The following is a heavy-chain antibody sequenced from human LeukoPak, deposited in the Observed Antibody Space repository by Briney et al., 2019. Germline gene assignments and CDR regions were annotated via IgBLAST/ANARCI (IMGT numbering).Heavy chain of an antibody. Sequence: SETLSLNCTVSGGSISSNYWSWIRQPPGKGLEWIGYIYTSGTTNYNPSLKSRVTISVDTSKNQFSLRLSSVTAVDTAVYYCARLRAISGTTDYFDYWGQGTLVTVSS. J-gene: IGHJ4*02. D-gene: IGHD1-7*01. V-gene: IGHV4-4*09. CDR2: IYTSGTT. CDR1: GGSISSNY. CDR3: ARLRAISGTTDYFDY.